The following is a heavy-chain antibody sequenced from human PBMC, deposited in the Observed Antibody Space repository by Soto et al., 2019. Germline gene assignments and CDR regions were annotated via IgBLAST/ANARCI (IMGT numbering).Heavy chain of an antibody. D-gene: IGHD1-20*01. CDR3: GHGGGSYNWTRSYFAY. V-gene: IGHV3-30*03. J-gene: IGHJ4*02. Sequence: QVQLVESGGGVVQPGRSLRLSCAASGFTFSSYGMHWVRQAPGKGLEWVAVISYDGSNKYYADSVKGRFTISRDNSKNTVYLQMNGLRAEDTAVYYCGHGGGSYNWTRSYFAYWGQGTLVTVSS. CDR2: ISYDGSNK. CDR1: GFTFSSYG.